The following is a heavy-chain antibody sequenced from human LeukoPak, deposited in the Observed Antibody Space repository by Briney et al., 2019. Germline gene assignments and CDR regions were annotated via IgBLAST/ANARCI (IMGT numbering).Heavy chain of an antibody. V-gene: IGHV1-24*01. CDR1: GYTLTELP. CDR3: ATVVLYSGYYFDY. CDR2: FDPEDGAT. Sequence: ASVKVSCKVSGYTLTELPMHWVRQAPGKGLEWMGGFDPEDGATIYAQKFQGRVTMTEDTSTDTAYMELSSLRSEDTAVYYCATVVLYSGYYFDYWGQGTLATVSS. D-gene: IGHD5-12*01. J-gene: IGHJ4*02.